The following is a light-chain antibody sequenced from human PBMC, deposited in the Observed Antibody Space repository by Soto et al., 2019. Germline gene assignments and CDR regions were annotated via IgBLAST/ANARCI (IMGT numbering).Light chain of an antibody. V-gene: IGKV1-27*01. Sequence: DIQMTQSPSSLPASVGDIATITCRASQGFGNNLAWYQQKPGKVPKLLMYVASTFQSGVPSRFSGSGSGTDFTLTISSLQPEDVATYYCQKYNSAPWTFGQWTKFEIK. CDR2: VAS. CDR3: QKYNSAPWT. CDR1: QGFGNN. J-gene: IGKJ1*01.